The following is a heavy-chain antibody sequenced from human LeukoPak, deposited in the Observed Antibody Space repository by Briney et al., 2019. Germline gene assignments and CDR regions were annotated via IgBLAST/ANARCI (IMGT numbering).Heavy chain of an antibody. V-gene: IGHV1-69*13. CDR1: GGTFSSYA. CDR2: IIPIFGTA. Sequence: SVKVSCKASGGTFSSYAISWVRQAPGQGLEWMGGIIPIFGTANYAQKFRGRVTITADESTSTAYMELSSLRSEDTAVYYCASSNYYDSSGYDNWFDPWGQGTLVTVSS. J-gene: IGHJ5*02. CDR3: ASSNYYDSSGYDNWFDP. D-gene: IGHD3-22*01.